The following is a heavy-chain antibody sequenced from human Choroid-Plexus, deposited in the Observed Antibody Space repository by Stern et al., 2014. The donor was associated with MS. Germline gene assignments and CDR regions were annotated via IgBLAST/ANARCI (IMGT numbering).Heavy chain of an antibody. J-gene: IGHJ5*02. D-gene: IGHD2/OR15-2a*01. Sequence: VQLVESGGGVVQPGRPLRLSCVASGFTFGSCAMHRVRQAPGKGLEWVADVSYDGSNKYYADSVKGRFTISRDNSQNTLYMQMSSLRPEDTAVYYCAKDRQYLTYFFDHWGQGSLVTVSS. CDR2: VSYDGSNK. V-gene: IGHV3-30*18. CDR1: GFTFGSCA. CDR3: AKDRQYLTYFFDH.